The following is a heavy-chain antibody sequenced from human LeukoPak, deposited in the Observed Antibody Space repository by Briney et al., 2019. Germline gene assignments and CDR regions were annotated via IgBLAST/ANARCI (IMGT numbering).Heavy chain of an antibody. V-gene: IGHV4-39*07. CDR3: ARASLTSNAFDI. Sequence: PSETLSLTCTVSGGSISSSSYYWGWIRQPPRNGLEWIGSIYYTVCTYYNPSLKSRVTISVDTSKNQFCLKLSSVTAADTAVYYCARASLTSNAFDIWGQGTMVTVSS. CDR1: GGSISSSSYY. CDR2: IYYTVCT. J-gene: IGHJ3*02.